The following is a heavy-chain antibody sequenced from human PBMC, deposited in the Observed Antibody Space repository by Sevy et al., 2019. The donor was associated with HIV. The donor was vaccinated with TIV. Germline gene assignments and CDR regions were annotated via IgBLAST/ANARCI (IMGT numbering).Heavy chain of an antibody. V-gene: IGHV3-74*01. J-gene: IGHJ6*02. CDR1: GFTFSSHW. CDR3: ASGQVLRFLEWPTYGMDV. CDR2: INSHGSIT. Sequence: GGSLRLSCAASGFTFSSHWMFWVRQAPGKGLVWVSHINSHGSITNYADSVKGRFTISRDNAKNKVYLQMNSLRAEDTAVYYCASGQVLRFLEWPTYGMDVWGQGTTVTVSS. D-gene: IGHD3-3*01.